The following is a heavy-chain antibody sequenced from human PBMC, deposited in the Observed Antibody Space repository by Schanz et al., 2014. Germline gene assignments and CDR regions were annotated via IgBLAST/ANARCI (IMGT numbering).Heavy chain of an antibody. V-gene: IGHV3-66*03. J-gene: IGHJ3*02. CDR1: GFTVNTNY. CDR2: IYSRGGT. Sequence: EVQLVESGGGLIQPGGSLRLSCAVSGFTVNTNYMSWVRQPPGKGLECISIIYSRGGTFHADSVKGRFTISRDNSKSTHYLQMSSLRVEDTAVYYCVKDAHSSSWWGGAFDIWGQGTMVTVSS. CDR3: VKDAHSSSWWGGAFDI. D-gene: IGHD6-13*01.